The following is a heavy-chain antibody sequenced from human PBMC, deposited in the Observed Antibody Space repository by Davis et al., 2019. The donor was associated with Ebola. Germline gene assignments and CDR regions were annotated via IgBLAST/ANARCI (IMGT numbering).Heavy chain of an antibody. D-gene: IGHD3-10*01. V-gene: IGHV3-30-3*01. J-gene: IGHJ4*01. CDR1: RFTFSTYG. CDR2: ISYDGNNE. Sequence: GESLKISCAASRFTFSTYGMHWVRQAPGKGLEWVAVISYDGNNEDYADSVKGRFTISRDNSKNTLYLQMNSLRPEDTAVYYCARDPGILRLVGDYYFDYWGHGTLVTVSS. CDR3: ARDPGILRLVGDYYFDY.